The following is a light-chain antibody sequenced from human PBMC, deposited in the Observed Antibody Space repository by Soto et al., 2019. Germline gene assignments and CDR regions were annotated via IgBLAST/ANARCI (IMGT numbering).Light chain of an antibody. CDR2: AAS. V-gene: IGKV1-8*01. CDR3: QQYYSYPWT. Sequence: AIRMTQSPSSLSASTGDRVTITCRASQGISSYLAWYQQKPGKAPKLLIYAASTLQSGVPSRFSGSGSGTDFTLTISCLQSEDVVTYYCQQYYSYPWTFGQGTKVEIK. CDR1: QGISSY. J-gene: IGKJ1*01.